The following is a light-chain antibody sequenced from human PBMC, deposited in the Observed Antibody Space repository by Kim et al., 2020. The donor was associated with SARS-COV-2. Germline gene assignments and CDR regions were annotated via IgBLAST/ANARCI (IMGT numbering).Light chain of an antibody. CDR1: QGISNY. CDR2: LAS. CDR3: QQYSSYPFT. Sequence: DIQLTQSPSSVSASVGDSVTITCRASQGISNYLAWVQQRPGKAPKSLIFLASNLQSRVPSKFSGSGSGTEFTLTINSLQPEDFAIYYCQQYSSYPFTFGPGTKVDIK. V-gene: IGKV1-16*02. J-gene: IGKJ3*01.